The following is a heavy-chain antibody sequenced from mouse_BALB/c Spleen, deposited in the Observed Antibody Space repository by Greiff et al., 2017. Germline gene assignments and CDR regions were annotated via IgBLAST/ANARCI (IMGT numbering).Heavy chain of an antibody. J-gene: IGHJ3*01. V-gene: IGHV5-6-3*01. CDR3: ARDGNWFAC. Sequence: EVKLVESGGGLVQPGGSLKLSCAASGFTFSSYGMSWVRQTPDKRLELVATINSNGGSTYYPDSVKGRFTISRDNAKNTLYLQMSSLKSEDTAMYYCARDGNWFACWGQGTLVTVSA. CDR2: INSNGGST. D-gene: IGHD2-1*01. CDR1: GFTFSSYG.